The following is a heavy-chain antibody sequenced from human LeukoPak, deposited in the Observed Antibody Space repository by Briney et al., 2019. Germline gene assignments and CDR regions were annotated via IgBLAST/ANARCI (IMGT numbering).Heavy chain of an antibody. CDR2: IGSGGVDK. Sequence: PGGSLRLCCAASGFSFNIYAMGWVRQAPGKGLEWVSVIGSGGVDKHYADTVRGRFDISRDNSKNRLFLQMNSLRVEDSGVYYCAKRVPLTALDSWGQGTLVTVSS. V-gene: IGHV3-23*01. J-gene: IGHJ5*01. CDR1: GFSFNIYA. CDR3: AKRVPLTALDS. D-gene: IGHD3-3*01.